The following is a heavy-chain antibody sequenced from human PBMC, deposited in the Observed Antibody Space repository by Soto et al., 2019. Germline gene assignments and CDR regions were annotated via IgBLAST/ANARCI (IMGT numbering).Heavy chain of an antibody. D-gene: IGHD5-12*01. J-gene: IGHJ4*02. Sequence: QVQLVQSGGEVKKPGASVKVSCKASGYASGYTFTNYGISWVRQAPGQGLEWMGWISAYNGNTNYAQKLQGRVTMTTDTSTSTAYMELRSLRSDDTAVYYCARRDGYNLVNWGQGTLVTVSS. CDR1: GYTFTNYG. CDR3: ARRDGYNLVN. CDR2: ISAYNGNT. V-gene: IGHV1-18*01.